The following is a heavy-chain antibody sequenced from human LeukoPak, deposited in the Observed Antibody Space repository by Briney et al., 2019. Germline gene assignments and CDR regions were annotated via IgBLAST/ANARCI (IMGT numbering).Heavy chain of an antibody. J-gene: IGHJ4*02. Sequence: SVEVSCKASGGTFSSYAISWVRQAPGQGLEWMGGIIPIFGTANYAQKFQGRVTITADKSTSTAYMELSSLRSEDTAVYYCARDPTYYYGSGSYFTGDYWGQGTLVTVSS. CDR1: GGTFSSYA. CDR2: IIPIFGTA. V-gene: IGHV1-69*06. CDR3: ARDPTYYYGSGSYFTGDY. D-gene: IGHD3-10*01.